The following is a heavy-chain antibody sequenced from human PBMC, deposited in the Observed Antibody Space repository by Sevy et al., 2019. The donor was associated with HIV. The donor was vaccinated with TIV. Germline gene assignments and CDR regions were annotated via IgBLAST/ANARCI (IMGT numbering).Heavy chain of an antibody. CDR2: ISGSGGTK. Sequence: QLGGSLRLSCSTSRVSFTNPAMSWLRQAPGKGLEWVASISGSGGTKYYAGSVRGRFSISRDDSEDTVYLQMSSLRAEDTAVYYCAKNHYELVSYFEHWGQGTLVTVSS. V-gene: IGHV3-23*01. CDR1: RVSFTNPA. D-gene: IGHD3-22*01. CDR3: AKNHYELVSYFEH. J-gene: IGHJ1*01.